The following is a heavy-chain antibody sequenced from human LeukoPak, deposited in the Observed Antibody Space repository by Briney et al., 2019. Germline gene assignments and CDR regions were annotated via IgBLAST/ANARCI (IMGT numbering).Heavy chain of an antibody. CDR2: IYYSGST. CDR1: GGSISSSSYY. Sequence: SETLSLTCTVSGGSISSSSYYWGWIRQPPGKGLEWIGSIYYSGSTYYNPSLKSRVTISVDTSKNQFSLKLSSVTAADTAVYYCARLPHSSSWPLYSTWYYMDVWGKGTTVTVSS. J-gene: IGHJ6*03. D-gene: IGHD6-13*01. CDR3: ARLPHSSSWPLYSTWYYMDV. V-gene: IGHV4-39*01.